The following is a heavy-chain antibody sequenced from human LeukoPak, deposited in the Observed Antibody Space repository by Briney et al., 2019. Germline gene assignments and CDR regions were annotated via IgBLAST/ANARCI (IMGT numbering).Heavy chain of an antibody. CDR2: INPHNGGT. V-gene: IGHV1-2*02. CDR1: GYTFTGYY. CDR3: ARGEEGGIIVVL. J-gene: IGHJ4*02. Sequence: ASVKVPCKASGYTFTGYYLHWVRQAPGQGLEWMGWINPHNGGTNYAQKFQGRVTMTRDTSITTAYMELSRLRSDDTAVYYCARGEEGGIIVVLWGQGTLVTVSS. D-gene: IGHD3-22*01.